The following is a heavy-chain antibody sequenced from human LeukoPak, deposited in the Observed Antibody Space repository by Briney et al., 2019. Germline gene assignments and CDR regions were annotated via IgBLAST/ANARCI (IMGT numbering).Heavy chain of an antibody. CDR3: TRDPRITIFGVVPDP. CDR2: IRSKAYGGTT. CDR1: GFTFGDYA. V-gene: IGHV3-49*04. J-gene: IGHJ5*02. D-gene: IGHD3-3*01. Sequence: GGSLRLFCTASGFTFGDYAMSWVRQAPGKGLEWVGFIRSKAYGGTTEYAASVKGRFTISRDDSKSIAYLQMNSLKTEDTAVYYCTRDPRITIFGVVPDPWGQGTLVTVSS.